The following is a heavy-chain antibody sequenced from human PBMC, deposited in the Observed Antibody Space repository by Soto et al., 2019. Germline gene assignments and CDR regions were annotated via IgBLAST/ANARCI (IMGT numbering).Heavy chain of an antibody. CDR2: ISAYNGNT. V-gene: IGHV1-18*01. CDR1: GYTFTSYG. D-gene: IGHD3-10*01. J-gene: IGHJ6*02. Sequence: GASVKVSCKASGYTFTSYGISWVRQAPGQGLEWMGWISAYNGNTNYAQKLQGRVTMTTDTSTGTAYMELRSLRSDDTAVYYCARENRASPARAYYGMDVWGQGTTVTVSS. CDR3: ARENRASPARAYYGMDV.